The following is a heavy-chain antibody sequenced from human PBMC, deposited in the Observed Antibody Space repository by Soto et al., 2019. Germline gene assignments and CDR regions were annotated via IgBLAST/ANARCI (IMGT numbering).Heavy chain of an antibody. J-gene: IGHJ6*02. CDR2: ISYDGSNK. CDR3: ARGGGPGSMDV. CDR1: GFTFSSYA. V-gene: IGHV3-30-3*01. D-gene: IGHD2-15*01. Sequence: GGSLRLSCAASGFTFSSYAMHWVRQAPGKGLEWVAVISYDGSNKYYADSVKGRFTISRDNSKNTLYLQMNSLRAEDTAVYYCARGGGPGSMDVWGQGTTVTVSS.